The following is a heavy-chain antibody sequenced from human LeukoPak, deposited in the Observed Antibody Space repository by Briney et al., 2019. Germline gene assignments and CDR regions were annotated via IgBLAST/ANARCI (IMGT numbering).Heavy chain of an antibody. CDR3: AKMGGYCSSGRSWYFDY. V-gene: IGHV3-23*01. CDR1: GFTFSSYA. Sequence: GGSLRLSCAASGFTFSSYAMSWVRQAPGKGLEWVSDVSGTGGTTYYADSVKGRFTISRDNSKNTLYLQMNSLRADDTAVYYCAKMGGYCSSGRSWYFDYWGQGTLVTVSS. D-gene: IGHD2-15*01. J-gene: IGHJ4*02. CDR2: VSGTGGTT.